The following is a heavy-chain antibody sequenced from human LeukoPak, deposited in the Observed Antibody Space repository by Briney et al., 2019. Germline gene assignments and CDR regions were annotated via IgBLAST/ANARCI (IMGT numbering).Heavy chain of an antibody. D-gene: IGHD6-6*01. CDR2: ISIYNGNT. CDR3: ARGGPFPSSSSSREYYLDY. V-gene: IGHV1-18*01. Sequence: ASVKVSCKASGYDFINYGISWVRQAPGQGLEWMGWISIYNGNTDYKLQGRVTMTTDTSTSTAYMEVRSLRSDDTAVYYCARGGPFPSSSSSREYYLDYWGQGTLVTASS. CDR1: GYDFINYG. J-gene: IGHJ4*02.